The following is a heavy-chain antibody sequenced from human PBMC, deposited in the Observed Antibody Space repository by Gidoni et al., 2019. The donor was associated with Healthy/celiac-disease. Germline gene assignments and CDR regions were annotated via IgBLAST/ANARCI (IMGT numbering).Heavy chain of an antibody. CDR2: IIPILGIA. CDR3: ARTTPEGNSGYFDL. CDR1: VGTFSSYA. D-gene: IGHD4-4*01. Sequence: QVQLVQSGAEVTKPGSSVKVSCKASVGTFSSYAISWVRQAPGQGLEWMGRIIPILGIANYAQKFQGRVTITADKSTSTAYMELSSLRSEDTAVYYCARTTPEGNSGYFDLWGRGTLVTVSS. V-gene: IGHV1-69*04. J-gene: IGHJ2*01.